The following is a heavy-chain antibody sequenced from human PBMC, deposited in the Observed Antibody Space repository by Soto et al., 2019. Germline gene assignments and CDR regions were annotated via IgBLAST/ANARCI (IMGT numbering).Heavy chain of an antibody. J-gene: IGHJ6*02. CDR1: GFSISSYW. V-gene: IGHV5-51*01. D-gene: IGHD2-21*01. CDR3: ARSIVSGLMFPPGLDV. Sequence: EVQLLQSGAQVKKPGESLKISCKGSGFSISSYWLGWVRQMPGKGLEWMGIIFPGDPDVRYNPSFQGQVTISADTSIISAYLQWTSLKASDTAMYYCARSIVSGLMFPPGLDVWGQGTTVTVSS. CDR2: IFPGDPDV.